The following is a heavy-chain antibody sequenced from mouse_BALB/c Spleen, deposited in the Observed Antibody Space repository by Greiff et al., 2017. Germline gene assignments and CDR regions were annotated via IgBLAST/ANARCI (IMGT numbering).Heavy chain of an antibody. Sequence: EVMLAESGGGLVKPGGSLKLSCAASGFTFSSYAMSWVRQTPEKRLEWVASISSGGSTYYPDSVKGRFTISRDNARNILYLQMSSLRSEDTAMYYCARGGGGYSYFDYWGQGTTLTVSS. V-gene: IGHV5-6-5*01. CDR3: ARGGGGYSYFDY. J-gene: IGHJ2*01. CDR2: ISSGGST. CDR1: GFTFSSYA. D-gene: IGHD2-3*01.